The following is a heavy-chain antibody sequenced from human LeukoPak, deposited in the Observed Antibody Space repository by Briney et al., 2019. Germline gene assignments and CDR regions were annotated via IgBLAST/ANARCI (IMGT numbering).Heavy chain of an antibody. CDR2: MYYSGST. CDR3: ARPYYYDSRIDP. D-gene: IGHD3-22*01. V-gene: IGHV4-30-4*01. Sequence: SETLSLTCTVSGGSISSGDFYWSWIRQPPGKGLEWIAYMYYSGSTYYNPSLKSRVTMSADTSKNQLSLKLSSVTAADTAVYYCARPYYYDSRIDPWGQGILVTVSS. J-gene: IGHJ5*02. CDR1: GGSISSGDFY.